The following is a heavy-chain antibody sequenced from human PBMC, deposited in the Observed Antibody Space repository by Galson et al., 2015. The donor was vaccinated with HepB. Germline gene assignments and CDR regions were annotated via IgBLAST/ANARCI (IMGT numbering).Heavy chain of an antibody. J-gene: IGHJ6*02. Sequence: SLRLSCAGSGFTFRNYAMHWVRQAPGKGLEWVAAISYDGSNTYYADSVKGRFTISRDNSKNTLYLQMNSLRIEDTAVYYCARGVYDFWSGYYAHPYALDVWGQGTTVTVSS. CDR3: ARGVYDFWSGYYAHPYALDV. D-gene: IGHD3-3*01. CDR1: GFTFRNYA. CDR2: ISYDGSNT. V-gene: IGHV3-30-3*01.